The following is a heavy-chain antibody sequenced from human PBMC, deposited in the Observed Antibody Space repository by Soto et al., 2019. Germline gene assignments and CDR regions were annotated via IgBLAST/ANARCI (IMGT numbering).Heavy chain of an antibody. CDR2: ISTTGGRT. V-gene: IGHV3-64D*06. CDR3: VKGEYYYDSSGYSPFDY. D-gene: IGHD3-22*01. J-gene: IGHJ4*02. Sequence: PGGSRRLAGSASGFTCSSWARHWGRQGPGRGLEYVSSISTTGGRTHYAASVKGRFTISRDNSKNTQYLQMSSLRADDTAVYYCVKGEYYYDSSGYSPFDYWGQGTLVTVSS. CDR1: GFTCSSWA.